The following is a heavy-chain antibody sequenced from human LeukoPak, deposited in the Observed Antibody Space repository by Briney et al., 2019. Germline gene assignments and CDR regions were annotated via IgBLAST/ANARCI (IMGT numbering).Heavy chain of an antibody. Sequence: PSETLSLTCIVSGASIRSYSWNWIRQSPGKGLEWVGYISHSGTTSYTSYLRSRVTISVDTSKNQFSLKLSSVTAADTAVYYCARDEDILTGYYGPSFDYWGQGTLVTVSS. CDR3: ARDEDILTGYYGPSFDY. J-gene: IGHJ4*02. V-gene: IGHV4-59*12. CDR2: ISHSGTT. D-gene: IGHD3-9*01. CDR1: GASIRSYS.